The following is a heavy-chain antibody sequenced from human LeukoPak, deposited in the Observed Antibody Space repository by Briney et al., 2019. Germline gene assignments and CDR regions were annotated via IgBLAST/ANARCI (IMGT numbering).Heavy chain of an antibody. CDR2: ISGSDGST. Sequence: GGSLRLSCAASGFTIRSYAMSWVRQAPGKGLEWVSAISGSDGSTYYADSVKGRFTISRDNSKNTLYLQMNSLRAEDTAVYYCATLPATVTPYYFDYWGQGTLVTVSS. D-gene: IGHD4-17*01. CDR1: GFTIRSYA. J-gene: IGHJ4*02. V-gene: IGHV3-23*01. CDR3: ATLPATVTPYYFDY.